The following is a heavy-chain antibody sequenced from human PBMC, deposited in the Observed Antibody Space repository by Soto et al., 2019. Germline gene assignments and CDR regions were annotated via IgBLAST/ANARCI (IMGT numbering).Heavy chain of an antibody. CDR1: GYTFTNNG. D-gene: IGHD6-13*01. V-gene: IGHV1-3*01. J-gene: IGHJ6*04. CDR3: ARGRTATAYSMDV. CDR2: INAGNGDT. Sequence: QVQFVQSGAEVKKPGASVKVSCKASGYTFTNNGIHWVRQAPGERFEWMGWINAGNGDTKYSQKLQGRVVMTRDTSASTAYMELSSLRSEDTAVYHCARGRTATAYSMDVWGKGTTVTVSP.